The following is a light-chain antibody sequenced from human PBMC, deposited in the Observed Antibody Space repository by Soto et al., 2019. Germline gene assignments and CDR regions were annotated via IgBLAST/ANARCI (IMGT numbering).Light chain of an antibody. CDR1: QSLLHSDGYTY. V-gene: IGKV2-28*01. CDR2: LGS. Sequence: VMTQSPPSLSVTPGEPASISCRSSQSLLHSDGYTYVDWYVQRPGQSPQLLIYLGSNRASGVPDRLSGSGSGTAFTLTISTVESEDVGIYYCMQVLHTPFSFGPGTKVDIK. J-gene: IGKJ3*01. CDR3: MQVLHTPFS.